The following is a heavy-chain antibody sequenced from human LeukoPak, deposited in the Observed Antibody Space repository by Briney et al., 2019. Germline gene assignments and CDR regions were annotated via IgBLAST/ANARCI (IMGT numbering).Heavy chain of an antibody. CDR1: GFTFSRYG. Sequence: GGSLRLSCAASGFTFSRYGIHWVRQAPGKGLEWVAVIPYDGSKKYYADSVKGRFTISRDNSKNTLYLQMNSLRDEDTAVYYCAKDFSYCTSSSCYAPGFGFDPWGQGTLVTVSS. CDR3: AKDFSYCTSSSCYAPGFGFDP. V-gene: IGHV3-30*02. D-gene: IGHD2-2*01. J-gene: IGHJ5*02. CDR2: IPYDGSKK.